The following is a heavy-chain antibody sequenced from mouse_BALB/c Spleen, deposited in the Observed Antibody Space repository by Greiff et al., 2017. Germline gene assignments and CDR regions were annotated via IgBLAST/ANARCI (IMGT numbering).Heavy chain of an antibody. CDR3: AREGTED. J-gene: IGHJ3*01. CDR1: GFTFSSYT. V-gene: IGHV5-12-2*01. Sequence: EVMLVESGGGLVQPGGSLKLSCAASGFTFSSYTMSWVRQTPEKRLEWVAYISNGGGSTYYPDTVKGRFTISRDNAKNTLYLQMSSLKSEDTAMYYCAREGTEDWGQGTLVTVSA. D-gene: IGHD3-3*01. CDR2: ISNGGGST.